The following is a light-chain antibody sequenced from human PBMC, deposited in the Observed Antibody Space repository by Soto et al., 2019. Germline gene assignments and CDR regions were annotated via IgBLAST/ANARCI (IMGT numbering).Light chain of an antibody. CDR3: ISYTTSSTWV. CDR1: RSDVGAYNY. J-gene: IGLJ3*02. V-gene: IGLV2-14*01. CDR2: EVT. Sequence: QSALTQPASVSGSPGQSITISCTASRSDVGAYNYVSWNQHKPGKAPKVMIFEVTNRHSGVSQRFSGSKSGNTASLTISGLQAEDEADYYCISYTTSSTWVCGGGTKLTVL.